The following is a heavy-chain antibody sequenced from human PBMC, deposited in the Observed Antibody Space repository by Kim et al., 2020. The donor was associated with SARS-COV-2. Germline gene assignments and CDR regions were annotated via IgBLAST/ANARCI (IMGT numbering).Heavy chain of an antibody. CDR2: INHSGST. Sequence: SETLSLTCAVYGGSFSGYYWSWIRQPPGKGLEWIGEINHSGSTNYNPSLKSRVTISVDTSKNQFSLKLSSVTAADTAVYYCARDITMAHYGMDVWVQGTT. CDR1: GGSFSGYY. J-gene: IGHJ6*02. D-gene: IGHD3-10*01. CDR3: ARDITMAHYGMDV. V-gene: IGHV4-34*01.